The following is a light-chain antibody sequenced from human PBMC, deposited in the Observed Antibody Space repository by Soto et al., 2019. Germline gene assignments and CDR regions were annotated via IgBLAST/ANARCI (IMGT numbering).Light chain of an antibody. V-gene: IGLV4-69*02. Sequence: QLVLTQSPSASASLGASVKLTCSLSSGHSSYDIAWYQQQPEQGPRYLMRLNGDGSHSKGDGIPDRFSGSSSGAERYLTISSLQSEDEADYYCQTWGTGIQVVFGGGTKLTVL. CDR3: QTWGTGIQVV. CDR1: SGHSSYD. CDR2: LNGDGSH. J-gene: IGLJ2*01.